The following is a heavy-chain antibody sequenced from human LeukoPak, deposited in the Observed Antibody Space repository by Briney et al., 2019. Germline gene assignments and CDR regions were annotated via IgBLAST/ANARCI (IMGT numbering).Heavy chain of an antibody. CDR3: ARALREGWDCSGATCYSFGY. D-gene: IGHD2-15*01. CDR2: VYNSGST. CDR1: GGSASRGSYY. J-gene: IGHJ4*02. Sequence: SETLSLTCTVSGGSASRGSYYWCWIRQPPGKGLEWIGYVYNSGSTNYNPSLKSRVTISVDTSKNQFSLKLSSVTAADTAVYYCARALREGWDCSGATCYSFGYWGQGTLVTVSS. V-gene: IGHV4-61*01.